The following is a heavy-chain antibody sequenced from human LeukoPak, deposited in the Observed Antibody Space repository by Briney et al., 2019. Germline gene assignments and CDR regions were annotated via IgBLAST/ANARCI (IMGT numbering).Heavy chain of an antibody. D-gene: IGHD3-10*01. CDR3: ARSLGSVTMVRGVFNYNWFDP. V-gene: IGHV1-69*13. CDR2: IIPIFGTA. J-gene: IGHJ5*02. Sequence: SVKVSCKASGGTFSSYAIGWVRQAPGQGLEWMGGIIPIFGTANYAQKFQGRVTITADESTSTAYMELSSLRSEDTAVYYCARSLGSVTMVRGVFNYNWFDPWGQGTLVTVSS. CDR1: GGTFSSYA.